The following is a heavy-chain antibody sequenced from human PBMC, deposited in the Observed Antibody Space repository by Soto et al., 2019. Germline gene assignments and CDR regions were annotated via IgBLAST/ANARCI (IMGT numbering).Heavy chain of an antibody. CDR1: GFIFSAYD. CDR2: SGTAGDT. V-gene: IGHV3-13*01. Sequence: GGSLRLSCAASGFIFSAYDMHWVRQATGKGQELVSASGTAGDTYYPGSVKGRFTISRDNSKNTLYLQMNSLRAEDMAVYYCARTADSSSSLPGTYYFDYWGQGTLVTVSS. D-gene: IGHD6-6*01. J-gene: IGHJ4*02. CDR3: ARTADSSSSLPGTYYFDY.